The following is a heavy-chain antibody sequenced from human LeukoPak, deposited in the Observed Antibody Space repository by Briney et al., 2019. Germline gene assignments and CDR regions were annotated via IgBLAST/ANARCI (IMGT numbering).Heavy chain of an antibody. CDR2: ISGSGGSS. Sequence: GGSLRLSCAASGFTFSSYAMSWVRQAPGKGLEWVSAISGSGGSSYYADSVKGRFTISRDNSKNTLYLQMNSLRAEDTAVYYCANDYYGSGSYYGGSDVWGQGTTVTVSS. CDR1: GFTFSSYA. CDR3: ANDYYGSGSYYGGSDV. V-gene: IGHV3-23*01. D-gene: IGHD3-10*01. J-gene: IGHJ6*02.